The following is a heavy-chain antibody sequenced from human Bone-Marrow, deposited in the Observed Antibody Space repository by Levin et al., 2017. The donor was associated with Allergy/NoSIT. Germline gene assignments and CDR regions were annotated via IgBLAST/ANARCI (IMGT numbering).Heavy chain of an antibody. J-gene: IGHJ5*01. D-gene: IGHD2-2*01. CDR2: IYYSGST. CDR3: ARQAVPAAMNGFDS. Sequence: SETLSLTCTVSGASISSFYWSWIRQPPGKGLEWIGYIYYSGSTNYSPSLKSRVSMSADMSRNQAYLTMSSVPAADTAVYCWARQAVPAAMNGFDSWGQGTLVTVSS. V-gene: IGHV4-59*08. CDR1: GASISSFY.